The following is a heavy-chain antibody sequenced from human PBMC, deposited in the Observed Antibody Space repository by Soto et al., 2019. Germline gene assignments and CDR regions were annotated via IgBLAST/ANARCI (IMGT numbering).Heavy chain of an antibody. V-gene: IGHV4-30-4*01. CDR1: GVSVSRDYQ. J-gene: IGHJ1*01. CDR2: ISYSGSP. Sequence: PSETLSLTCTVSGVSVSRDYQWIWIRQPPGKGLEWIGHISYSGSPYYHPSLRSRLSISVDTSKNQFSLKVKSVTAADTAVYYCARAWDFRGQGTLVTVSS. CDR3: ARAWDF. D-gene: IGHD1-26*01.